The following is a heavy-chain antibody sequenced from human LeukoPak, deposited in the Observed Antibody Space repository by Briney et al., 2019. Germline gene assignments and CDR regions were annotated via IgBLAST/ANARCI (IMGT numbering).Heavy chain of an antibody. CDR2: ISGSGGSI. CDR3: AKDGGSWYYFDS. Sequence: GGSLRLSCSASGFTISDYYMHWIRQAPGKGLEWVSYISGSGGSIYYTDSVKGRFTISRDNSKNTLFLQMNSLSAEDTAVYYCAKDGGSWYYFDSWGQGTLVTVSS. D-gene: IGHD6-13*01. J-gene: IGHJ4*02. CDR1: GFTISDYY. V-gene: IGHV3-11*04.